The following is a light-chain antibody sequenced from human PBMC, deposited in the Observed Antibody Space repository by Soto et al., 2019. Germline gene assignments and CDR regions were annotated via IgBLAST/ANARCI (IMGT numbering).Light chain of an antibody. V-gene: IGKV3-11*01. CDR1: QSVSRN. Sequence: EIVLTQSPATLSLSPGESATLSCRASQSVSRNLAWYQQKPGQAPRLLIYGASNRATGIPARFSGSGSGTDFTLTISSLEPEDFATYYCQQANSFPITFGQGTRLEIK. CDR3: QQANSFPIT. CDR2: GAS. J-gene: IGKJ5*01.